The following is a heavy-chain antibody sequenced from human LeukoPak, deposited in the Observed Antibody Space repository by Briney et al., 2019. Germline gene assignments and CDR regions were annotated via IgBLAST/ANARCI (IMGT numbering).Heavy chain of an antibody. Sequence: GPSVKLSCKTSGGTFSSSAITWVRQAPGQGLEWMGRIIPVLNITTYAQKFQGRVTITADTSTSTAYMELSSLRSEETAVYYCARDRGLTAPPPYGLDVWGQGTTVTVSS. V-gene: IGHV1-69*04. CDR3: ARDRGLTAPPPYGLDV. J-gene: IGHJ6*02. D-gene: IGHD3-10*01. CDR1: GGTFSSSA. CDR2: IIPVLNIT.